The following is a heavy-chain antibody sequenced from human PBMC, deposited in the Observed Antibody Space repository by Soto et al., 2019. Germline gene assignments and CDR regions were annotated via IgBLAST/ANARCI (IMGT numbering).Heavy chain of an antibody. V-gene: IGHV1-2*02. D-gene: IGHD1-26*01. CDR3: ARVGPTGGFDP. CDR1: GYSFTDYY. CDR2: INTQTGGT. J-gene: IGHJ5*02. Sequence: QVHLVQSGAEVKKPGASVKVSCKASGYSFTDYYLHWVRQAPGQGLEWMGWINTQTGGTNYAQRVQGRVTMTGDTSINTADMELSRLRSDATAVYYCARVGPTGGFDPWGQGTVVTVSS.